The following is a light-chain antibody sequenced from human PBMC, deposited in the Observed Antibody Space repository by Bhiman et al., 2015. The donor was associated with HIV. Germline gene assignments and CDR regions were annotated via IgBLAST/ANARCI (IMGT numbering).Light chain of an antibody. J-gene: IGLJ1*01. CDR1: SSNIGSHF. CDR2: DNS. CDR3: QSYDSSLSGFYV. Sequence: QSMLTQPPSVSAAPGQRVTVSCSGSSSNIGSHFVSWYQQLPGTAPKLLIYDNSNRPSAIPDRFSGSKSGTSASLVITGLQAEDEADYYCQSYDSSLSGFYVFGTGTKVSVL. V-gene: IGLV1-51*01.